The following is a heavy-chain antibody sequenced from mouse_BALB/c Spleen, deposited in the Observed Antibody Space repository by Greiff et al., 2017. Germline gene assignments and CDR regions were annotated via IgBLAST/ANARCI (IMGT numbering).Heavy chain of an antibody. CDR3: ARNYYGNRAWFAY. D-gene: IGHD2-1*01. CDR2: ISYSGST. Sequence: EVKLVESGPGLVKPSQSLSLTCTVTGYSITSDYAWNWIRQFPGNKLEWMGYISYSGSTSYNPSLKSRISITRDTSKNQFFLQLNSVTTEDTATYYCARNYYGNRAWFAYWGQGTLVTVSA. CDR1: GYSITSDYA. V-gene: IGHV3-2*02. J-gene: IGHJ3*01.